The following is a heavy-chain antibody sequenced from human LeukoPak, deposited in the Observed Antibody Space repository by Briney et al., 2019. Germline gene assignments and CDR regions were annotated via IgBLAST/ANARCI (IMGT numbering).Heavy chain of an antibody. D-gene: IGHD2-2*01. V-gene: IGHV3-23*01. CDR3: AKARRVVPAALSPFDY. CDR2: ISASGGSP. J-gene: IGHJ4*02. CDR1: GFTFSSYA. Sequence: GGSLRLSCAASGFTFSSYAMTWVHQAPGKGLEWVSSISASGGSPYYADSVKGRFTISRDNSKNTLYLQMNSLRAEDTAVYYCAKARRVVPAALSPFDYWGQGTLVTVSS.